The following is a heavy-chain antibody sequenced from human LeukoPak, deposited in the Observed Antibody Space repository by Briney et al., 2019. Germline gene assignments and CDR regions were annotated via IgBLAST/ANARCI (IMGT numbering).Heavy chain of an antibody. CDR2: ISAYNGNT. D-gene: IGHD6-19*01. Sequence: ASVKVSCKASGYTFTSYGISWVRQAPGQGLGWMGWISAYNGNTNYAQKLQGRVTMTTDTSTSTAYMELSSLRSEDTAVYYCARDFAAVAGTDAFDIWGQGTMVTVSS. J-gene: IGHJ3*02. CDR1: GYTFTSYG. V-gene: IGHV1-18*01. CDR3: ARDFAAVAGTDAFDI.